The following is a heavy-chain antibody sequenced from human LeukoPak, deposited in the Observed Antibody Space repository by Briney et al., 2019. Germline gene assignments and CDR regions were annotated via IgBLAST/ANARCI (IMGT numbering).Heavy chain of an antibody. Sequence: PGGSLRLSCAASGFTFSSYAMSWVRQAPGKGLEWVAVIWYDGSNKYYADSVKGRFTFSRDNSKNTLSLQMDSLRAEDTALYYCARDRGSYYIDFWGQGTPVTVSS. D-gene: IGHD1-1*01. J-gene: IGHJ4*02. CDR2: IWYDGSNK. CDR3: ARDRGSYYIDF. V-gene: IGHV3-33*08. CDR1: GFTFSSYA.